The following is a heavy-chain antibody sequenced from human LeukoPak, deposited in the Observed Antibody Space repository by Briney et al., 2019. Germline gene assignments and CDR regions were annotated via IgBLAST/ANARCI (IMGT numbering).Heavy chain of an antibody. D-gene: IGHD3-10*01. CDR2: ISGSGDST. Sequence: GGSLRLSCAATGFTFSSYAMSWVRQAPGKGLEWVSGISGSGDSTFLADSVKGRFTISRDNSKNTLYLQMNSLRVEDTAIYHCAKNYNYYGLGTYFAYFDSWRQGTLVSVSS. CDR3: AKNYNYYGLGTYFAYFDS. CDR1: GFTFSSYA. J-gene: IGHJ4*02. V-gene: IGHV3-23*01.